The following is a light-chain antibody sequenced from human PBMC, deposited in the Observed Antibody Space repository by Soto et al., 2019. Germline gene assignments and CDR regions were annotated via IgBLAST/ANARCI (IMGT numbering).Light chain of an antibody. CDR3: SSYTSSSTRGVV. CDR1: SSDVGGYNY. V-gene: IGLV2-14*01. J-gene: IGLJ2*01. CDR2: DVS. Sequence: QSALTQPASVSGSPGQSITISCTGTSSDVGGYNYVSWYQQHPGKAPKLMIYDVSNRPSGVSNRFSGSKSGNTASLTISGLQALHAADYYCSSYTSSSTRGVVFGGGTQLTVL.